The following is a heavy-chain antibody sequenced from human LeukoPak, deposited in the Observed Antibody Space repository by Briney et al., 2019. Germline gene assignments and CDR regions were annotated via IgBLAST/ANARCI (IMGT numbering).Heavy chain of an antibody. V-gene: IGHV3-21*01. CDR2: NRSSSSYI. CDR3: TRDLHNYNSRGIKGY. J-gene: IGHJ4*02. CDR1: GCTFSSFS. Sequence: VGYLRLYCASSGCTFSSFSMNWVRQAPGKGLEWDSSNRSSSSYIFYADPVKCRFSISRDNAENSLYLQMISLRAEDTAVYYCTRDLHNYNSRGIKGYWGQGTLVTVSS. D-gene: IGHD3-22*01.